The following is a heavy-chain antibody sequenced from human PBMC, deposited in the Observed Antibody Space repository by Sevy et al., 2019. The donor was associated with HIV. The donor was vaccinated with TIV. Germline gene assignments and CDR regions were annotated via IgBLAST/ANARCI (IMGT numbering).Heavy chain of an antibody. V-gene: IGHV3-30-3*01. D-gene: IGHD2-21*02. CDR1: GFTFSSYA. CDR2: ISHDGSNK. J-gene: IGHJ4*02. Sequence: GGSLRLSCAASGFTFSSYAMHWVRQAPGKGLEWVAVISHDGSNKYYADSVKGRFTISRDNSKNTLYLQMNSLRAEDTAVYYCARATPRNLVVVTAQLGYWGQGTLVTVSS. CDR3: ARATPRNLVVVTAQLGY.